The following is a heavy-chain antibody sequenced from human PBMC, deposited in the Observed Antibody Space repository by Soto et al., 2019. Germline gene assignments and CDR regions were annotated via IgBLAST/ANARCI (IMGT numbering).Heavy chain of an antibody. CDR2: ISAYNGNT. CDR1: GYTFTSYY. V-gene: IGHV1-18*04. J-gene: IGHJ6*02. D-gene: IGHD3-3*01. CDR3: ARDRGKDYDFWSGYPYGMDV. Sequence: ASVKVSCKASGYTFTSYYMHWVRQAPGQGLEWMGWISAYNGNTNYAQKLQGRVTMTTDTSTSTAYMELRSLRSDDTAVYYCARDRGKDYDFWSGYPYGMDVWGQGTTVTVSS.